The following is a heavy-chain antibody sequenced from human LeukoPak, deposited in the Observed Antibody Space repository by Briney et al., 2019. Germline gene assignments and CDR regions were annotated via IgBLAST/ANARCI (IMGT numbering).Heavy chain of an antibody. CDR3: AKPGITMIVVAPFDY. Sequence: GGSLRLSCAASGFTFSSYAMSWVRQAPGKGLEWVSAISGSGGSTYYAGSVKGRFTISRDNSKNTLYLQMNSLRAEDTAVYYCAKPGITMIVVAPFDYWGQGTLVTVSS. J-gene: IGHJ4*02. CDR2: ISGSGGST. CDR1: GFTFSSYA. V-gene: IGHV3-23*01. D-gene: IGHD3-22*01.